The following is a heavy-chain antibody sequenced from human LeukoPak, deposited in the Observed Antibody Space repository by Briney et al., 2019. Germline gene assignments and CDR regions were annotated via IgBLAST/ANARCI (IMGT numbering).Heavy chain of an antibody. V-gene: IGHV4-61*05. CDR3: ATGVHGIAAAGDYYFDY. CDR2: MYYRGNT. Sequence: SETLSLTCSVSGDSISTSSSYWGWIRQPPGKGLEWIGYMYYRGNTNYDPSLKSRVTISIDTPNNQFSLKLSSVTAADTAVYYCATGVHGIAAAGDYYFDYWGQGTLVTVSS. CDR1: GDSISTSSSY. J-gene: IGHJ4*02. D-gene: IGHD6-13*01.